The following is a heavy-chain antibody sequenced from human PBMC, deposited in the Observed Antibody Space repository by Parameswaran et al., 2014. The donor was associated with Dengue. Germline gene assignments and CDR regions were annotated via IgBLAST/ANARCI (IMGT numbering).Heavy chain of an antibody. V-gene: IGHV4-59*01. CDR2: IYYSGNT. CDR3: ARWGGDTTMLHGMDV. Sequence: WIRQPPGKGLEWIGYIYYSGNTNYNPSLKSRVTISVDTSKNHFSLKLSSVTAADTAVYYCARWGGDTTMLHGMDVWGQGTTVTVSS. D-gene: IGHD5-18*01. J-gene: IGHJ6*02.